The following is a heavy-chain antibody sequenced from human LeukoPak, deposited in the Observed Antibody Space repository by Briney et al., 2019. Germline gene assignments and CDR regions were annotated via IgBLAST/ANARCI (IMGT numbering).Heavy chain of an antibody. CDR2: IFHSGST. CDR1: GSSISRYY. CDR3: ARDRPFYFGSGSYYDGFES. Sequence: SETLSLTCTVSGSSISRYYWTWLRQPPGKGLEWIGYIFHSGSTNYSPSLKSRVTISLDTSKNQFSLNLSSVTAADTAVYYCARDRPFYFGSGSYYDGFESWGQGTLVTVSS. V-gene: IGHV4-59*01. D-gene: IGHD3-10*01. J-gene: IGHJ4*02.